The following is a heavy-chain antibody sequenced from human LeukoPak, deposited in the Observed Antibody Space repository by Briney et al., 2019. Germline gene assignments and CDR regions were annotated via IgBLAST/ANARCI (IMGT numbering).Heavy chain of an antibody. V-gene: IGHV1-8*01. D-gene: IGHD3-10*01. CDR2: MSPNSGDT. CDR3: ARDPGAWFDRVVDV. CDR1: GYTFTSYD. J-gene: IGHJ6*02. Sequence: ASVKVSCKASGYTFTSYDFNWVRQATGQRPEWMGWMSPNSGDTGYAQKSQDRVTMTRNTSISTAYMELRSLRSDDTAVYYCARDPGAWFDRVVDVWGQGTTVTVSS.